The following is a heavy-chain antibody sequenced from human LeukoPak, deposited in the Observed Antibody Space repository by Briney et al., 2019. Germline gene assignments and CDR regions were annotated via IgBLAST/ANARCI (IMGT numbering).Heavy chain of an antibody. V-gene: IGHV4-59*01. J-gene: IGHJ5*02. CDR1: GDPISSYY. CDR3: ARWYDYVWGSYSGFDP. Sequence: SETLSLTCTIPGDPISSYYWSWIRQPPAKGLELIGYIYYSGSTNYNPSLKSRVTISVDTSKNQFSLKLSSVTAADTAVYYCARWYDYVWGSYSGFDPWGQGTLVTVSS. CDR2: IYYSGST. D-gene: IGHD3-16*01.